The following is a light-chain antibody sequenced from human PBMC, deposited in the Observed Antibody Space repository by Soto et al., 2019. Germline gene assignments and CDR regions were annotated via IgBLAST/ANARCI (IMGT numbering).Light chain of an antibody. V-gene: IGKV3-15*01. J-gene: IGKJ2*01. CDR2: GAS. CDR3: QQYNNWPPYT. CDR1: QSVSIN. Sequence: EIVMTQSPATLSVSPVERATLSCRASQSVSINLAWYQQKPGQAPRLLIYGASTRATGIPARFSGSGSGTEFTLTISSLQSEDFAVYYCQQYNNWPPYTFGQGTKLEIK.